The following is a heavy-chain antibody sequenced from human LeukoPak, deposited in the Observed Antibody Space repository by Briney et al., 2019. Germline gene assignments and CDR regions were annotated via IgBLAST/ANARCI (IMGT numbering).Heavy chain of an antibody. J-gene: IGHJ4*02. CDR3: ARGLGYCSGGSCPFDC. CDR1: GYTFTSYA. V-gene: IGHV1-69*13. D-gene: IGHD2-15*01. Sequence: SVKVSCKASGYTFTSYAMNWVRQAPGQGLEWMGGIIPIFGTANYAQKFQGRVTITADESTSTAYMELSSLRSEDTAVYYCARGLGYCSGGSCPFDCWGQGTLVTVSS. CDR2: IIPIFGTA.